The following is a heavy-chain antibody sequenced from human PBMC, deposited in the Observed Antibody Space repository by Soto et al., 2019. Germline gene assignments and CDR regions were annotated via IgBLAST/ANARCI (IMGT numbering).Heavy chain of an antibody. D-gene: IGHD3-16*01. V-gene: IGHV1-3*05. J-gene: IGHJ4*02. CDR3: ARSAIIASGRLMGAIDY. CDR2: INAGNGNT. Sequence: QVQLVQSGAEEKKPGASVKVSCKASGYAFSGYAIHWLRQAPGQRLEWMGWINAGNGNTRYSQKFQGRVTINRETYASTAYMELSRLRSGDTALNYCARSAIIASGRLMGAIDYWGQGNLVSVSS. CDR1: GYAFSGYA.